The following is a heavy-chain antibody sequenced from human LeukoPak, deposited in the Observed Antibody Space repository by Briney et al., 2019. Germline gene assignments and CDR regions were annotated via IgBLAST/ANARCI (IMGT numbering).Heavy chain of an antibody. V-gene: IGHV1-2*02. CDR1: GYTFTGYY. J-gene: IGHJ5*02. Sequence: ASVKVSCKASGYTFTGYYMHWVRQAPGQGLEWMGWINPNSGGTNYAQKFQGRVTMTRDTSISTAYMELSRLRSDDTAVYYYARFRRITIFGVVNIHYWFDPWGQGTLVTVSS. CDR3: ARFRRITIFGVVNIHYWFDP. D-gene: IGHD3-3*01. CDR2: INPNSGGT.